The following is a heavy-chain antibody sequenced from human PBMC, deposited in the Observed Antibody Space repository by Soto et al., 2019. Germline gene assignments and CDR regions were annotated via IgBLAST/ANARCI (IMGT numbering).Heavy chain of an antibody. J-gene: IGHJ6*03. D-gene: IGHD2-2*01. CDR3: ARDPVVPAATTHYYYYYMDV. Sequence: QVQLVQSGAEVKKPGASVKVSCKASGYTFTSYAMHWVRQAPGQRLEWMGWINAGNGNTKYSQKFQGRVTITRDTAARTAYMGRGSLRSEDTAVDYCARDPVVPAATTHYYYYYMDVWGKGTTVTVSS. CDR1: GYTFTSYA. V-gene: IGHV1-3*01. CDR2: INAGNGNT.